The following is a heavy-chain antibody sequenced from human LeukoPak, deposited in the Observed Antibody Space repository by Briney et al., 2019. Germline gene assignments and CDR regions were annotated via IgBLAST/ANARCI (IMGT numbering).Heavy chain of an antibody. CDR1: GFTFSSYG. V-gene: IGHV3-30*03. Sequence: PGRFLRLSCAASGFTFSSYGMHWVRQAPGKGLEWVAVISYDGSNKYYADSVKGRFTISRDNSKNTLYLQMNSLRAEDTAVYYCALETGDGPPNFDYWGQGTLVTVSS. CDR3: ALETGDGPPNFDY. J-gene: IGHJ4*02. CDR2: ISYDGSNK. D-gene: IGHD7-27*01.